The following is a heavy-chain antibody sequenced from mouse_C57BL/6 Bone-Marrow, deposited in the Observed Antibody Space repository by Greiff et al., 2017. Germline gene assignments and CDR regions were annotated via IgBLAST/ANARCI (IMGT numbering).Heavy chain of an antibody. J-gene: IGHJ4*01. CDR1: GYTFTNYW. Sequence: QVQLQQSGAELVRPGTSVKMSCKASGYTFTNYWIGWAKQRPGHGLEWIGDIYPGGGYTNYNEKFKGKATLTADKSSSTAYMQFSRLTSEDSAIYYVARVEYVYYDNYVGAMDYWGQGTSVTVSS. D-gene: IGHD2-1*01. V-gene: IGHV1-63*01. CDR2: IYPGGGYT. CDR3: ARVEYVYYDNYVGAMDY.